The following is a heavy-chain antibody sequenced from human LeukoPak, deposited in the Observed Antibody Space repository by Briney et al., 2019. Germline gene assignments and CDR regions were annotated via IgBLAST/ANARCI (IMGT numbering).Heavy chain of an antibody. CDR2: INPNTGVT. D-gene: IGHD3/OR15-3a*01. J-gene: IGHJ2*01. V-gene: IGHV1-2*02. Sequence: GASVKVSCKTSGHTFTGYYLHWVQQAPGQGLEWMGWINPNTGVTMYAQDFQGRVTMTRDTSISTAYMELSRLRHDDTALYYCARDSGGTDAVFPRLDYYFDLWGRGTLVTVSS. CDR3: ARDSGGTDAVFPRLDYYFDL. CDR1: GHTFTGYY.